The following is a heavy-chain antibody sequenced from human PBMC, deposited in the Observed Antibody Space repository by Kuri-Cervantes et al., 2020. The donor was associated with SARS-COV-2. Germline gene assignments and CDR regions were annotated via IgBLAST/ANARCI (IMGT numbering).Heavy chain of an antibody. J-gene: IGHJ4*02. V-gene: IGHV3-21*01. CDR3: AVGGGSYFI. Sequence: GESLKISCAASGFTFSSYNMNWVRQAPGKGLEWVSSISSSSSSIYYADSLKGRLTISRDNAKNSLYLQVNSLRAEDTAVYYCAVGGGSYFIWGQGTLVTVSS. CDR2: ISSSSSSI. CDR1: GFTFSSYN. D-gene: IGHD1-26*01.